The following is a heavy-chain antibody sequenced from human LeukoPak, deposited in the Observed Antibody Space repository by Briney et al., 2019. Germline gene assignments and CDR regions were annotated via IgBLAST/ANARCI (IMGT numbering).Heavy chain of an antibody. V-gene: IGHV3-23*01. CDR2: VSGSGGST. CDR1: GFTFSTYA. CDR3: AKRGVTGYKEAFDY. J-gene: IGHJ4*02. D-gene: IGHD3-9*01. Sequence: GGSLRLSCVASGFTFSTYAMSWVRQAPGKGLEWVSAVSGSGGSTYYADSVEGRFTISRDNSKNTLHLQMNSLRAEDTAVYYCAKRGVTGYKEAFDYWGQGTLVTVSS.